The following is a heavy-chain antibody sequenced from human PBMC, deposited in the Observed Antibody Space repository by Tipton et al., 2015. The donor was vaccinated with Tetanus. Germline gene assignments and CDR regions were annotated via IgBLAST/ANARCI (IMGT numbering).Heavy chain of an antibody. CDR2: IHYSGST. CDR1: GDSIRSEDYY. CDR3: ARLTCSSPSCYYYYYYYVDV. Sequence: TLSLICSVSGDSIRSEDYYWGWIRQSPGKGLEWLGYIHYSGSTYNNPSLKSRVSISLDASKNQFSLSLNSVTAADSATYYCARLTCSSPSCYYYYYYYVDVWGTGTAVAVSS. J-gene: IGHJ6*03. D-gene: IGHD2-2*01. V-gene: IGHV4-30-4*01.